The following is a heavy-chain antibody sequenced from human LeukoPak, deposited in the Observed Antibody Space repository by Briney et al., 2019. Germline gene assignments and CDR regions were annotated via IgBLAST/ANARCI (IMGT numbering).Heavy chain of an antibody. CDR3: ARARKPLTYTYYFDY. CDR1: GFSISSGYF. CDR2: VYHTGTT. V-gene: IGHV4-38-2*02. J-gene: IGHJ4*02. Sequence: SETLSLTCSVSGFSISSGYFWAWIRQPPGKGLELIGRVYHTGTTYYDPSLKSRVTISVDTSRNQFSLKLTSVTAADTAVYYCARARKPLTYTYYFDYWGQGTLVTVSS. D-gene: IGHD2-2*02.